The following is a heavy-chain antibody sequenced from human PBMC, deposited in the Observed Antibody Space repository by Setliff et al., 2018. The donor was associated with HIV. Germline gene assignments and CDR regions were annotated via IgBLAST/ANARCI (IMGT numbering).Heavy chain of an antibody. J-gene: IGHJ3*02. CDR1: GFTFRYFT. CDR2: IRSKAYGGTT. D-gene: IGHD3-16*02. Sequence: GGSLRLSCTASGFTFRYFTMSWVRQAPGKGLEWLGFIRSKAYGGTTEYAASVKGRFTISRDDSKSIAYLQMNSLKTEDTAVYYCTREAAVMITFGGVIAGDAFDIWGQGTMVTVSS. V-gene: IGHV3-49*04. CDR3: TREAAVMITFGGVIAGDAFDI.